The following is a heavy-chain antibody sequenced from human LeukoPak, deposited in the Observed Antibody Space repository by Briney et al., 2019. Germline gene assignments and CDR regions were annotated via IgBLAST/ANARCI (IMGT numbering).Heavy chain of an antibody. CDR1: GGSISSGGYY. D-gene: IGHD3-22*01. J-gene: IGHJ3*02. CDR3: ARRDKVEQLYYYDSSGYYPGAFDI. V-gene: IGHV4-31*03. CDR2: IYYSGST. Sequence: SQTLSLTCTVSGGSISSGGYYWSWIRQHPGKGLEWIGYIYYSGSTYYNPSLKSRVTISVDTSKNQFSLKLSSVTAADTAVYYCARRDKVEQLYYYDSSGYYPGAFDIWGQGTMVTVSS.